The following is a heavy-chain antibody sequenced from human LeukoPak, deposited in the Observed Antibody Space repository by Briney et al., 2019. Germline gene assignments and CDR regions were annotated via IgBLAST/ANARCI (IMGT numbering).Heavy chain of an antibody. V-gene: IGHV1-69*05. Sequence: SVKVSCKASGGTFSSYAISLERQAPGQGLEWMGRIIPIFGTANYAQMFQGRVTITTDESTSTAYMELSSLRSEDTAVYYCARDPLRGSYYYDSSGYLSYQHWGQGTLVTVSS. CDR1: GGTFSSYA. CDR2: IIPIFGTA. CDR3: ARDPLRGSYYYDSSGYLSYQH. J-gene: IGHJ1*01. D-gene: IGHD3-22*01.